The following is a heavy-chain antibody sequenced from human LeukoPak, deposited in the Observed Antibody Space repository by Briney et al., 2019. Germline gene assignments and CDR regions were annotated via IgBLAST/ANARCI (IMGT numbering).Heavy chain of an antibody. CDR1: GFTFSNAW. CDR2: ISGSGGST. J-gene: IGHJ3*02. D-gene: IGHD1-1*01. CDR3: ASNEGWNAFDI. Sequence: PGGSLRLSCAASGFTFSNAWMSWVRQAPGKGLEWVSAISGSGGSTYYADSVKGRFTISRDNSKNTLYLQMNSLRAEDTAVYYCASNEGWNAFDIWGQGTMVTVSS. V-gene: IGHV3-23*01.